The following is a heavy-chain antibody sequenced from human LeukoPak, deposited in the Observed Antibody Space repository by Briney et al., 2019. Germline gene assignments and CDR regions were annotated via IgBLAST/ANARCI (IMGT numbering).Heavy chain of an antibody. J-gene: IGHJ4*02. V-gene: IGHV3-33*06. CDR1: GFTFSSYG. CDR2: IWYDGSNK. Sequence: GGSLRLSCAASGFTFSSYGMHWVRQAPGKGLEWVAVIWYDGSNKYYADSVQCRFTISRDNSKSTLCLQMNSLRAEDTAVYYCAKQLGYCSDGSCYFPYWGQGTLVTVSS. D-gene: IGHD2-15*01. CDR3: AKQLGYCSDGSCYFPY.